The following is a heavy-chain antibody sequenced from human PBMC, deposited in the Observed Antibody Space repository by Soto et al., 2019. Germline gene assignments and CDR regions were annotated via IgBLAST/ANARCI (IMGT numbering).Heavy chain of an antibody. D-gene: IGHD1-26*01. J-gene: IGHJ4*02. CDR2: IYHAGST. CDR3: ARGPPIVGNTTPLDS. V-gene: IGHV4-4*02. Sequence: SETLSLGGTVSVGSVTNSNWWSWVRLPPAKGLEWIGDIYHAGSTKYNPSLERRVTISVDTSNNQFALTLTSVTAADTAVYFCARGPPIVGNTTPLDSWGQGTLVTVSS. CDR1: VGSVTNSNW.